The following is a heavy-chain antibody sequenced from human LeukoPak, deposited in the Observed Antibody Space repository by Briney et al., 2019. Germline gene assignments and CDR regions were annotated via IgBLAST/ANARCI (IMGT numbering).Heavy chain of an antibody. CDR1: GFTFSSYA. V-gene: IGHV3-23*01. D-gene: IGHD3-3*01. CDR2: ISGSGGST. J-gene: IGHJ3*02. Sequence: PGGSLRLSCAASGFTFSSYAMSWVRQAPGKGLEWVSAISGSGGSTYYADSVKGRFTISRDNSKNTPYLQMNSLRAEDTAVYYCAKQFLGCKELDIWGQGTMVTVSS. CDR3: AKQFLGCKELDI.